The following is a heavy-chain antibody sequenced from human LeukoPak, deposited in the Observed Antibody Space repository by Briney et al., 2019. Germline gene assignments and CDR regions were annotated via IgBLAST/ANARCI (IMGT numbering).Heavy chain of an antibody. CDR1: GGSVSSGSYY. V-gene: IGHV4-61*01. D-gene: IGHD3-22*01. Sequence: LTCTVSGGSVSSGSYYWSWIRQPPGKGLEWIGYIYYSGSTNYNPSLKSRVTISVDTSKNQFSLKLSSVTAADTAVYYCARDRGSSGYYPEYFQHWGQGTLVTVSS. CDR3: ARDRGSSGYYPEYFQH. CDR2: IYYSGST. J-gene: IGHJ1*01.